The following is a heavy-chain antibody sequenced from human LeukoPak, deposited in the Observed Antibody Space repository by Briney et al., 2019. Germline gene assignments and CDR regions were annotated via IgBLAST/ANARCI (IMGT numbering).Heavy chain of an antibody. CDR1: GFTFDDYA. CDR3: SKDIYGVVIGSFDI. CDR2: ISWNGAYI. Sequence: GRSLRLSCAASGFTFDDYAMHWVRQAPGKGLEWVSGISWNGAYIDYADSVKGRFTISRDNAKNSLYLQMNSLRAEDTALYYCSKDIYGVVIGSFDIWGQGTMVTVSS. V-gene: IGHV3-9*01. D-gene: IGHD2/OR15-2a*01. J-gene: IGHJ3*02.